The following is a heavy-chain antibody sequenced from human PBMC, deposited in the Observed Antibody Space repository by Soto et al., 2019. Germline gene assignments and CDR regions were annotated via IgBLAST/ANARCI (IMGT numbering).Heavy chain of an antibody. CDR3: ARGQVVAAQH. V-gene: IGHV4-30-2*01. CDR1: GGSISSGGYS. D-gene: IGHD2-15*01. Sequence: PSETLSLTWAVSGGSISSGGYSWSWIRQPPGKGLEWIGNIYHSGSTYYSPSLKSRVTISVDRSKNQFSLKLSSVTAADTAVYYCARGQVVAAQHWGQGTLVIVSS. J-gene: IGHJ4*02. CDR2: IYHSGST.